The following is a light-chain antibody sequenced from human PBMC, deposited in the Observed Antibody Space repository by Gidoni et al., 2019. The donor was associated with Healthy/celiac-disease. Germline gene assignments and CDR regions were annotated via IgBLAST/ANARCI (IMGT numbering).Light chain of an antibody. CDR2: GNS. CDR1: SSNIGAGYD. Sequence: QSVLTQPPSVSGAPGLRVTISCTGSSSNIGAGYDVHWYQQLPGTAPKLLIYGNSNRPSGVPDRFSGSKTGTSASLAITGLQAEDEADYYCQSYDSSLSGVVGTGTKVTVL. CDR3: QSYDSSLSGV. J-gene: IGLJ1*01. V-gene: IGLV1-40*01.